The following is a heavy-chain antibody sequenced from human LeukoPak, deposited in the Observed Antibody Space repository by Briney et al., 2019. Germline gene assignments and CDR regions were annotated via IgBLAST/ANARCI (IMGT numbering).Heavy chain of an antibody. CDR3: ARLGLAAADDY. D-gene: IGHD6-13*01. CDR2: ISSSSSYI. J-gene: IGHJ4*02. CDR1: GFTFSSYS. V-gene: IGHV3-21*01. Sequence: GGSLRLSGAASGFTFSSYSMNWVRQAPGKGLEWVSSISSSSSYIYYADSVKGRFTISRDNAKNSLYLQMNSLRAEDTAVYYCARLGLAAADDYWGQGTLVTVSS.